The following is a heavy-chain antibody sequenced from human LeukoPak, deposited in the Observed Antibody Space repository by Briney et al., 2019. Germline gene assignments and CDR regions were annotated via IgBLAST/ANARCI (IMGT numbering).Heavy chain of an antibody. CDR2: INHSGST. V-gene: IGHV4-34*01. CDR1: GGSFSGYY. Sequence: PSETLSLACAVCGGSFSGYYWSWIRQPPGKGLEWIGEINHSGSTNYNPSPKSRVTISVDTSKNQFSLKLSSVTAADTAVYYCARGESQIIWFGENYFDYWGQGTLVTVSS. J-gene: IGHJ4*02. D-gene: IGHD3-10*01. CDR3: ARGESQIIWFGENYFDY.